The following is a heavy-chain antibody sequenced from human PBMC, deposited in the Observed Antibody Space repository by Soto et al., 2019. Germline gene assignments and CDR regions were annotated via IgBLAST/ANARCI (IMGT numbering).Heavy chain of an antibody. D-gene: IGHD1-26*01. CDR3: ARDSSIVVANDGLDI. Sequence: ASVKVSRKASGYTFTSYGISWLRQPPGQGLEWMGWISGYHGKTNYAQKLQARVTMTTDTSTSTAYMELRSLISDDTAVYYCARDSSIVVANDGLDIWCQGTMVTVSS. J-gene: IGHJ3*02. CDR2: ISGYHGKT. V-gene: IGHV1-18*04. CDR1: GYTFTSYG.